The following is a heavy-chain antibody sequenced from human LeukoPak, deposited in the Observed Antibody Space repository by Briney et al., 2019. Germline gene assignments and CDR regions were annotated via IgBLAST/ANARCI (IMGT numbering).Heavy chain of an antibody. CDR1: GASIRRYY. V-gene: IGHV4-59*01. CDR2: INYSGST. CDR3: ARALAAGRVDS. Sequence: SETLSLTCTVSGASIRRYYWTWIRQPPGKGLEWIGYINYSGSTTYNPSLKSRVTFALDTSRNQVSLKLSSVTAADTALYYCARALAAGRVDSWGRGTLVTVSS. D-gene: IGHD6-13*01. J-gene: IGHJ4*02.